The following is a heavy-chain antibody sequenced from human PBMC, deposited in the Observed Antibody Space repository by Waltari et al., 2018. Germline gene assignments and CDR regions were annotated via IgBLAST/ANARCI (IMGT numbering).Heavy chain of an antibody. D-gene: IGHD3-22*01. CDR1: PPTLVTSA. Sequence: QDHLVESGGGVVPPGTSLRPPCAAAPPTLVTSAIPCVPQAPGKGLEWVSIISYDGSNKMYRNSVRGRFTIARDNSKKTVYLQMNSLRVEDTAVYYCARDKSFITTGAFDMWGQGTMVTVSS. CDR2: ISYDGSNK. CDR3: ARDKSFITTGAFDM. J-gene: IGHJ3*02. V-gene: IGHV3-30*03.